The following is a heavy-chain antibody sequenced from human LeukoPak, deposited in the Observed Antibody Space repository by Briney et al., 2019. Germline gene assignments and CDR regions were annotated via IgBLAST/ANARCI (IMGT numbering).Heavy chain of an antibody. CDR2: ISGSGGST. J-gene: IGHJ4*02. V-gene: IGHV3-23*01. Sequence: GGSLRLSCAASGFTFSSYAMSWVRQAPGKGMDWVSAISGSGGSTYYADSVKGRFTISRDNSKNTLYLQMNSLRAEDTAVYYCAKDDIVVVTAPLSFDYWGQGTLVTVSS. CDR3: AKDDIVVVTAPLSFDY. D-gene: IGHD2-21*02. CDR1: GFTFSSYA.